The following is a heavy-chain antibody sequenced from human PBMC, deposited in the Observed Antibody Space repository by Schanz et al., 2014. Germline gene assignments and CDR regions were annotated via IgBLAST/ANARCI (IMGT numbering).Heavy chain of an antibody. CDR1: AFTLSNYY. CDR2: IDNSGGNI. CDR3: ARIGHGSSLYTDY. V-gene: IGHV3-11*01. D-gene: IGHD6-13*01. J-gene: IGHJ4*02. Sequence: AALAFTLSNYYIPWILQAPGKGLEWVSFIDNSGGNIYYAYSVKGRFTISRDSAKNSLYLQMNSLRSEDTAVYYCARIGHGSSLYTDYGGQGTLVNVSS.